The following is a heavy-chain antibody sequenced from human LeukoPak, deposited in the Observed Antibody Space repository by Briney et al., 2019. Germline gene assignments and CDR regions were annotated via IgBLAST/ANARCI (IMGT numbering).Heavy chain of an antibody. Sequence: ASARVSCKTSGYTFSSFGINWVRPAPGQGLEWMGWISGNNDNPNYGQKFQGRFTVTTDSSTSTAYMELRNLRFDDTAVYYCARDGTSTDDYWGQGTLVTVSS. D-gene: IGHD2-2*01. V-gene: IGHV1-18*01. J-gene: IGHJ4*02. CDR2: ISGNNDNP. CDR1: GYTFSSFG. CDR3: ARDGTSTDDY.